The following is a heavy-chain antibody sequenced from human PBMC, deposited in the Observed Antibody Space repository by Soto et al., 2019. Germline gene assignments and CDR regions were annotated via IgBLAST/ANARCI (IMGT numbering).Heavy chain of an antibody. CDR3: IGQVTISAAPFIY. CDR2: IKSETDGGTT. J-gene: IGHJ4*02. D-gene: IGHD3-3*01. CDR1: GFSFTSAW. Sequence: EVQVVESGGGFVEPGGSLRLSCAASGFSFTSAWLTWVRQAPGKGLEWVGRIKSETDGGTTAFAAPVKDRFTMSRDDAENTEPQKMNSLKTEDTVMYYCIGQVTISAAPFIYWGQGILVTVSS. V-gene: IGHV3-15*07.